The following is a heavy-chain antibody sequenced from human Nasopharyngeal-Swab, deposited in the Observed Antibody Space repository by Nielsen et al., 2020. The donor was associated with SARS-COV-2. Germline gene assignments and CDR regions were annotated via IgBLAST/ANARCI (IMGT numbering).Heavy chain of an antibody. J-gene: IGHJ6*02. CDR3: ARQAMDYYYYGMDV. D-gene: IGHD5-18*01. CDR2: IKQDGSEK. Sequence: GESLKISCAASGFTFSSYWMSWVRQAPGKGLEWVANIKQDGSEKYYVDSVKGRFTISRDNAKNSLYLQMNSLRAEDTAVYYCARQAMDYYYYGMDVWGQGTTVTVSS. CDR1: GFTFSSYW. V-gene: IGHV3-7*01.